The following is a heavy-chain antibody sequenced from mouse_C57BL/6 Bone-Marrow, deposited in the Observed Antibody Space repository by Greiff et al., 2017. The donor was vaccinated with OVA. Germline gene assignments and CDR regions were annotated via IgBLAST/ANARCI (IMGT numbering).Heavy chain of an antibody. CDR1: GYAFSSSW. D-gene: IGHD2-3*01. Sequence: VMLVESGPELVKPGASVKISCKASGYAFSSSWMNWVKQRPGKGLEWIGRIYTGDGDTNYNGKFKGKATLTAAKSSSTAYMQLSSLTSEDSAVYFCARHEDGYYASYFDYWGQGTTLTVSS. CDR3: ARHEDGYYASYFDY. CDR2: IYTGDGDT. J-gene: IGHJ2*01. V-gene: IGHV1-82*01.